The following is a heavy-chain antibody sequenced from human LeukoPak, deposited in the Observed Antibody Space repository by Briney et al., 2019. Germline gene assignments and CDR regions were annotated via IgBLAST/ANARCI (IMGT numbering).Heavy chain of an antibody. CDR3: ARDGAAVSPIQLWTTGVDY. CDR2: IYYSGST. J-gene: IGHJ4*02. Sequence: SETLSLTCTVSGGSISSYYWSWIRQPPGKGLEWIGYIYYSGSTNYNPSLKSRVTISVDTSKNQFSLKLSSVTAADTAVYYCARDGAAVSPIQLWTTGVDYWGQGTLVTVSS. D-gene: IGHD5-18*01. CDR1: GGSISSYY. V-gene: IGHV4-59*12.